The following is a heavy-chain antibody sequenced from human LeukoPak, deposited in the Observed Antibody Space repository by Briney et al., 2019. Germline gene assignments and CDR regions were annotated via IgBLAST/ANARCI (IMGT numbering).Heavy chain of an antibody. D-gene: IGHD3-10*01. CDR1: GYTLTELS. J-gene: IGHJ6*03. CDR2: FDPEDGET. V-gene: IGHV1-24*01. CDR3: AKGGERDRTYYYGSGSYGYYYYYYMDV. Sequence: ASVKVSCKVSGYTLTELSMHWVRQAPGKGLEWMGGFDPEDGETIYAQKFQGRVTMTEDTSTDTAYMELSSLRSEDTAVYYCAKGGERDRTYYYGSGSYGYYYYYYMDVWGKGTTVTISS.